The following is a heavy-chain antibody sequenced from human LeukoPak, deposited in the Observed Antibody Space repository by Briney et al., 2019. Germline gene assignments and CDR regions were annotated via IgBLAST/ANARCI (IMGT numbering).Heavy chain of an antibody. CDR2: IYYSGST. J-gene: IGHJ5*02. Sequence: SETLSLTCTVSGGSISSYYWSWIRQPPGKGLECIGYIYYSGSTNYNPSLKSRVTISVDTSKNQFSLKLSSVTAADTAVYYCTRGGLVSFDPWGQGTLVTVSS. CDR3: TRGGLVSFDP. V-gene: IGHV4-59*01. CDR1: GGSISSYY. D-gene: IGHD5-12*01.